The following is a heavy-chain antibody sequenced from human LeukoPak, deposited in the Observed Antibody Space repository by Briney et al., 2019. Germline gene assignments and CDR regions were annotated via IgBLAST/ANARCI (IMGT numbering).Heavy chain of an antibody. CDR1: GFTFNNYW. CDR3: ARIKVGATGIDY. J-gene: IGHJ4*02. Sequence: GGSLRLSCAASGFTFNNYWMHWVRQAPGKGLVWVSRINTDGSHTNYADSVKGRFTFSRDNAKNTLYLQMNSLRAEDTAVYYCARIKVGATGIDYWGQGILVTVSS. CDR2: INTDGSHT. V-gene: IGHV3-74*01. D-gene: IGHD1-26*01.